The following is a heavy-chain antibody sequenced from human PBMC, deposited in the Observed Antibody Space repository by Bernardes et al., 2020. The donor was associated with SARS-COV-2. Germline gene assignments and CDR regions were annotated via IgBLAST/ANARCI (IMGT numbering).Heavy chain of an antibody. D-gene: IGHD3-22*01. CDR3: ARGDDTSDYYSTGYDY. CDR2: ITWNSNTI. CDR1: GFTFHEYA. Sequence: SLRLSCAASGFTFHEYAMHWVRQAPGQGLEWVSGITWNSNTIGYADSVKGRFAISRDNAKSSLYLQMNNLRADDTAFYYCARGDDTSDYYSTGYDYWGQVTLVTVSS. V-gene: IGHV3-9*01. J-gene: IGHJ4*02.